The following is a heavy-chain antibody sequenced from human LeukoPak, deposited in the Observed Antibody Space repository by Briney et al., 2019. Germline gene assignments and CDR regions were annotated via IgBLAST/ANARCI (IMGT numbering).Heavy chain of an antibody. CDR3: ARNEYYYDSSGYRNDAFDI. V-gene: IGHV4-38-2*02. J-gene: IGHJ3*02. D-gene: IGHD3-22*01. Sequence: SETLSLTCTVSGYSISSGYYWGWIRQPPGKGLEWIGSIYHSGSTYYNPSLKSRVTISVDTSKNQFSLKLSSVTAADTAVYYCARNEYYYDSSGYRNDAFDIWGQGTMVTVSS. CDR2: IYHSGST. CDR1: GYSISSGYY.